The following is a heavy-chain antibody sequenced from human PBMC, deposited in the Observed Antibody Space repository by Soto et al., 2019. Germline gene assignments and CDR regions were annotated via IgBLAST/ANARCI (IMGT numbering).Heavy chain of an antibody. D-gene: IGHD6-6*01. V-gene: IGHV4-4*07. J-gene: IGHJ6*02. Sequence: PSETLSLTCTVSGGSISSYYWSLLRQPAGKGLEWIGRIYTSGSTNYNPSLKSRVTMSVDTSKNQFSLKLSSVTAADTAVYYCARDQKQLTNYYYYCMEVWGQGTTVTVSS. CDR2: IYTSGST. CDR3: ARDQKQLTNYYYYCMEV. CDR1: GGSISSYY.